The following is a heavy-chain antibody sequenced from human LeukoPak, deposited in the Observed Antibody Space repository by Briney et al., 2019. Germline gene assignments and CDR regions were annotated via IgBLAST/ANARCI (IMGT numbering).Heavy chain of an antibody. CDR1: GFTFSSYA. CDR3: ARGYSSGWYRNYFDY. CDR2: IRGSGGST. D-gene: IGHD6-19*01. Sequence: GGSLRLSCAAPGFTFSSYAMNWVRQAPGKGLEWVSVIRGSGGSTDYADSVRGRFTISRDNSKNTLYLQMNSLRAEDTAVYYCARGYSSGWYRNYFDYWGQGTLVTVSS. V-gene: IGHV3-23*01. J-gene: IGHJ4*02.